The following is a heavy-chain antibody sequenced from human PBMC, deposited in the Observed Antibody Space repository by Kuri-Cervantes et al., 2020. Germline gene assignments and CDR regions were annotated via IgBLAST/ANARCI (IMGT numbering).Heavy chain of an antibody. CDR3: ARRYSSPYYYMDV. CDR1: GGSFSGYY. V-gene: IGHV4-34*01. CDR2: IYYSGST. Sequence: SETLSLTCAVYGGSFSGYYWSWIRQPPGKGLEWIGSIYYSGSTYYNPSLKSRVTISVDTSKNQFSLKLSSVTAADTAVYYCARRYSSPYYYMDVWGKGTTVTVSS. D-gene: IGHD4-11*01. J-gene: IGHJ6*03.